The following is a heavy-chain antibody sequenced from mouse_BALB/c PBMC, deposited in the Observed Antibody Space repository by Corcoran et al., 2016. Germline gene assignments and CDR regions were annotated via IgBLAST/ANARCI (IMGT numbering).Heavy chain of an antibody. J-gene: IGHJ3*01. CDR3: ASDPSWFAY. CDR1: GDTFTNYG. CDR2: INTYTGEP. V-gene: IGHV9-3-1*01. Sequence: QIQLVQSAPELKKPGETVKISCKASGDTFTNYGMNWVKQAPGKGLKWMGWINTYTGEPTYADDFKGRFAFSLETSASTAYLQINNLKNEDTATYFCASDPSWFAYWGQGTLVTVSA.